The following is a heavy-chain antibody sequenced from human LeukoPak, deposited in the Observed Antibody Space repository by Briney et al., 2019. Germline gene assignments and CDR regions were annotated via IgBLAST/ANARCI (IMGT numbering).Heavy chain of an antibody. CDR3: AKLTRGYCSSTACPNWFDP. CDR2: ISDSGGTT. Sequence: PGGSLRLSCAASGFTFSSYAMSWVRHVPGEGLEWVSAISDSGGTTYYADSVKGRFTISRDNSKNTLYLQMNSLRGEDTAVYYCAKLTRGYCSSTACPNWFDPWGQGTLVTVSS. V-gene: IGHV3-23*01. D-gene: IGHD2-2*01. CDR1: GFTFSSYA. J-gene: IGHJ5*02.